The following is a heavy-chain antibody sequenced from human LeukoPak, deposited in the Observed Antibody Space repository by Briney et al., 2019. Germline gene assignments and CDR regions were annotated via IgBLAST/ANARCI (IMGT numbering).Heavy chain of an antibody. CDR3: ARDQGLGVDY. D-gene: IGHD1-26*01. V-gene: IGHV3-74*01. J-gene: IGHJ4*02. Sequence: GGSLRLSCTGSGFTFSSYWMHWVRQVPGKGLVWVSRINSDRSTSTTNYADSVEGRFTISRDNAKNTLYLQMNSLRAEDTAVYYCARDQGLGVDYWGQGTLVTVSS. CDR2: INSDRSTSTT. CDR1: GFTFSSYW.